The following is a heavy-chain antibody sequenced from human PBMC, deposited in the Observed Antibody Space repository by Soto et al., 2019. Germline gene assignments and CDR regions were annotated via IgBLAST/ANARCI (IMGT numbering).Heavy chain of an antibody. CDR3: ARGIAAAGTAFDY. CDR2: ISSSSSYI. D-gene: IGHD6-13*01. Sequence: PGGSLRLSCAASGFTFGSYSMNWVRQAPGKGLEWVSSISSSSSYIYYADSVKGRFTISRDNAKNSLYLQMNSLRAEDTAVYYCARGIAAAGTAFDYWGQGTLVTVSS. V-gene: IGHV3-21*01. J-gene: IGHJ4*02. CDR1: GFTFGSYS.